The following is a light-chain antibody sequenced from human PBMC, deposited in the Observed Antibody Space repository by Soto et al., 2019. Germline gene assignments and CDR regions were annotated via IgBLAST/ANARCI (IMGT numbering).Light chain of an antibody. CDR2: IAS. J-gene: IGKJ4*01. CDR1: QDINSW. CDR3: KQPKTFPLT. Sequence: DIQMTQSPSSVSASVGDRVTITCRASQDINSWLTWYQQKPGKAPKVLIFIASRLQSGVPSRFSGRGSGTDFSLTISNLQHEDFVTYFGKQPKTFPLTFGGGTKVEIK. V-gene: IGKV1-12*01.